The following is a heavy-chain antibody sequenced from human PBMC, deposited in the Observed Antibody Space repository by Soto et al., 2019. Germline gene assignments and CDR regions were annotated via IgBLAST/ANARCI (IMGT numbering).Heavy chain of an antibody. CDR3: AKGGYGDGGVIDY. V-gene: IGHV3-30*18. D-gene: IGHD4-17*01. J-gene: IGHJ4*02. CDR2: ISYDGSNK. CDR1: GFIFSTYG. Sequence: QVHLVESGGGVVQPGRSLRLSCAASGFIFSTYGMQWVRQAPGKGLEWVAVISYDGSNKYYADSVKGRFTISRDNSKNTLYLQMNSLRAEVTAVYYCAKGGYGDGGVIDYWGQGTLVTVSS.